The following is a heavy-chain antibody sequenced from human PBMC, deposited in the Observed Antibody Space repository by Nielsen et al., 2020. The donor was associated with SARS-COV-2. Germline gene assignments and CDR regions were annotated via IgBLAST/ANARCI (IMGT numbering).Heavy chain of an antibody. J-gene: IGHJ6*02. CDR3: ARVSGYSSYDHRFYYGMDV. Sequence: GESLKISCAASGFTFSSYSMNWVRQAPGKGLEWVSYISSSSSTIYYADSVKGRFTISRDNAKNSLYLQMNSLRAEDTAVYYCARVSGYSSYDHRFYYGMDVWGQGTTVTVSS. CDR2: ISSSSSTI. D-gene: IGHD5-12*01. CDR1: GFTFSSYS. V-gene: IGHV3-48*01.